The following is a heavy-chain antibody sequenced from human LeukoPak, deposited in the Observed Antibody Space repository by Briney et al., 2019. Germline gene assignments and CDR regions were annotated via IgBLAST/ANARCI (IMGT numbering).Heavy chain of an antibody. Sequence: GGSLRLSCAASGFTFSSYAMSWVRQAPGKGLEWVSAFSGSGGGTYYADSVKGRFTISRDNSKNSLYLQMNSLRAEDTAVYYCARDLGWFGELLSWGQGTLVTVSS. J-gene: IGHJ5*02. CDR1: GFTFSSYA. V-gene: IGHV3-23*01. D-gene: IGHD3-10*01. CDR2: FSGSGGGT. CDR3: ARDLGWFGELLS.